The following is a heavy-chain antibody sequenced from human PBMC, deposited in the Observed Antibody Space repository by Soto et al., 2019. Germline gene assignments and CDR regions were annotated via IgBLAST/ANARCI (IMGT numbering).Heavy chain of an antibody. V-gene: IGHV1-69*13. CDR3: VKVTPYYYYCMDV. Sequence: SVKVSCKASGGTFSSYAISWVRQAPGQGLEWMGGIIPIFGTANYAQKFQGRVTITADESTSTAYMELSSLRSEDTAVYYCVKVTPYYYYCMDVWGQGTTFTVPS. CDR2: IIPIFGTA. D-gene: IGHD2-21*02. CDR1: GGTFSSYA. J-gene: IGHJ6*02.